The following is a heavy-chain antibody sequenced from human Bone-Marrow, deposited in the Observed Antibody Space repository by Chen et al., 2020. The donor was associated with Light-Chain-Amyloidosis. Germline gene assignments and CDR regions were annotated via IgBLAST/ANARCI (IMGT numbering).Heavy chain of an antibody. J-gene: IGHJ6*02. D-gene: IGHD2-8*01. CDR3: AKVGMYSMSGYYYGMDV. CDR1: GFTFSSYA. CDR2: ISGSGGST. V-gene: IGHV3-23*01. Sequence: EVQLLESGGGLVQPGGSLRLSCAASGFTFSSYAMSWVRQAPGKGLEWVSAISGSGGSTYYADSVKGRFTISRDNSKNTLYLQMNSLRAEDTAVYYCAKVGMYSMSGYYYGMDVWGQGTTVTVSS.